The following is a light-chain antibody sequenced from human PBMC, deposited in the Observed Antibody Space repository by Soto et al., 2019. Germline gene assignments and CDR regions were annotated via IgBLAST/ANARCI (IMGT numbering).Light chain of an antibody. CDR3: QQYGNTLT. J-gene: IGKJ4*01. Sequence: EIVLTQSPGTLSLSPGERATLSCRASQSVSSSYLAWYQQKPGQAPRLLIYRVSNRATGIPDRFSGSGSGTESSMTISRLETDDFAVYYCQQYGNTLTFGGGTRVESK. CDR2: RVS. CDR1: QSVSSSY. V-gene: IGKV3-20*01.